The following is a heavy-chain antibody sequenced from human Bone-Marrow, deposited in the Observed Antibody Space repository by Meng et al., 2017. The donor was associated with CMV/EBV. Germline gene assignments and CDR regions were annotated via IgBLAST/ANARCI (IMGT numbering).Heavy chain of an antibody. V-gene: IGHV3-23*01. D-gene: IGHD1-20*01. Sequence: GGSLRLSCAASGFTFSSYAMNWVRQAPGKGLEWVSSISGSGGSTYYADSVKGRFTISRDNSKNTLYLQMGSLRPEDMAVYYCARARYDSYFDFWGRGTLVTVSS. CDR3: ARARYDSYFDF. CDR2: ISGSGGST. J-gene: IGHJ4*02. CDR1: GFTFSSYA.